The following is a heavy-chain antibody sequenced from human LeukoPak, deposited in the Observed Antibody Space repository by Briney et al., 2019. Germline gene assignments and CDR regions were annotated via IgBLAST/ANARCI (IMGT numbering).Heavy chain of an antibody. CDR1: GFTFSSYG. J-gene: IGHJ3*02. CDR3: AKPLLVGGSRAAFDI. CDR2: IRYDGSNK. Sequence: GGSLRLSCAASGFTFSSYGMHWVRQAPGKGLEWVAFIRYDGSNKYYADSVKGRFTISRDNSKNTLYLQMNSLRAEDTAVYYCAKPLLVGGSRAAFDIWGQGTMVTVSS. V-gene: IGHV3-30*02. D-gene: IGHD3-10*01.